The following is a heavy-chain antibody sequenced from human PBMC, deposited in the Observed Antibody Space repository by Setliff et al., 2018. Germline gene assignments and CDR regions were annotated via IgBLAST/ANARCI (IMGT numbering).Heavy chain of an antibody. D-gene: IGHD3-22*01. CDR3: ARSPLPPPGPGYYYDNSYYYYMDV. CDR1: GYSFSSYY. CDR2: INPNSGGT. V-gene: IGHV1-2*02. J-gene: IGHJ6*03. Sequence: GASVKVSCKASGYSFSSYYMHWVRQAPGQGLEWMGWINPNSGGTNYAQRFQGRVTMTRDTSTSTAYTELSRLRSDDTAVYYCARSPLPPPGPGYYYDNSYYYYMDVWGKGTTVTVSS.